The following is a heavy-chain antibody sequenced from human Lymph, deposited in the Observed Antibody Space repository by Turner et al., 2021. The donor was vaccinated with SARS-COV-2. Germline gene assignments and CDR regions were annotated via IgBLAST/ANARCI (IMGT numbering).Heavy chain of an antibody. V-gene: IGHV1-2*02. D-gene: IGHD3-10*01. CDR2: INPNSGGT. CDR3: ARSRDLQSMIRGVDPFDY. Sequence: QVQLVQSGAEVKKPGASVQLSCKASGYPFTGYYMHWVRQAPGQGLEWMGWINPNSGGTNYPQKFQGRVTMTRDTSISRAYMELSRLRSDDTAVYYCARSRDLQSMIRGVDPFDYWGQGTLVTVSS. J-gene: IGHJ4*02. CDR1: GYPFTGYY.